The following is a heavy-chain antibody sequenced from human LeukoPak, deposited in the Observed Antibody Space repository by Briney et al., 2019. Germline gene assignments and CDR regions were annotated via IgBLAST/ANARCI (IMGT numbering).Heavy chain of an antibody. CDR3: AKVVGYTSSWYFDY. CDR1: GFTFSSYG. V-gene: IGHV3-23*01. J-gene: IGHJ4*02. D-gene: IGHD6-13*01. Sequence: GGSLRLPCTASGFTFSSYGMSWVRQAPGKGLEWVSGISSSGGGTYYADSVKGRFTISRDNSKNTLYLQMNSLRGEDTAVYYCAKVVGYTSSWYFDYWGQGTLVTVSS. CDR2: ISSSGGGT.